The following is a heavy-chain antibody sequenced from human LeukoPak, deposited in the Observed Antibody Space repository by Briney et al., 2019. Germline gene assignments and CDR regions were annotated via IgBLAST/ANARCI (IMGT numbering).Heavy chain of an antibody. J-gene: IGHJ4*02. V-gene: IGHV4-59*02. D-gene: IGHD3-3*02. CDR3: ARSSNTSLFL. CDR2: VYYSGST. Sequence: SETLSLTCTVSGASVSSDHWSWIRQPPGKGLQWIGYVYYSGSTNYSPSLKSRVTISLDTSRTHFSLKLSSVTTADTAVYYCARSSNTSLFLWGQGTLVTVSS. CDR1: GASVSSDH.